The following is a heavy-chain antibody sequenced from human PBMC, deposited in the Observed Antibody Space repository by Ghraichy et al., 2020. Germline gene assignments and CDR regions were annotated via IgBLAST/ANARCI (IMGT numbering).Heavy chain of an antibody. CDR2: IYYSGST. CDR1: GGSISSSSYY. D-gene: IGHD6-19*01. CDR3: ARHRGQWLVLEYYFDY. J-gene: IGHJ4*02. V-gene: IGHV4-39*01. Sequence: SETLSLTCTVSGGSISSSSYYWGWIRQPPGKGLEWIGSIYYSGSTYYNPSLKSRVTISVDTSKNQFSLKLSSVTAADTAVYYCARHRGQWLVLEYYFDYWGQGTLVTVSS.